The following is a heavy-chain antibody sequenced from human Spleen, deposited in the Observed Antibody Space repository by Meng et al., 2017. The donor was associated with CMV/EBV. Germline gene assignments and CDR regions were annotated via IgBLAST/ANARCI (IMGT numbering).Heavy chain of an antibody. CDR1: GASINYYF. CDR2: IYYTGAT. V-gene: IGHV4-59*01. J-gene: IGHJ4*02. D-gene: IGHD6-13*01. CDR3: VRDRYSSNWNYFDY. Sequence: GSLRLSCTVSGASINYYFWTWIRQPPGKGLEWIGYIYYTGATNYNPSLKSRVTMSVDTSKNQFSLRLSSVTAADTAVYYCVRDRYSSNWNYFDYWGQGSLVTSPQ.